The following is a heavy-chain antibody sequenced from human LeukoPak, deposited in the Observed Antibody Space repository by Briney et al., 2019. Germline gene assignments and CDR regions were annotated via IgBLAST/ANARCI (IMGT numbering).Heavy chain of an antibody. J-gene: IGHJ3*02. Sequence: TGGSLRLSCAASGFTFSSYGMHWVRQAPGKGLEWVAVISYDGSNKYYADSVKGRFTISRDNSKNTLYLRMNSLRAEDTAVYYCAKDLAVYCSGGSCYPPAFDIWGQGTMVTVSS. CDR2: ISYDGSNK. CDR3: AKDLAVYCSGGSCYPPAFDI. CDR1: GFTFSSYG. D-gene: IGHD2-15*01. V-gene: IGHV3-30*18.